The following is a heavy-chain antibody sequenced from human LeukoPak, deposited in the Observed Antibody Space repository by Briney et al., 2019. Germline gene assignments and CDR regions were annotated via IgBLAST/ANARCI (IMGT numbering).Heavy chain of an antibody. CDR2: INQDGSEK. V-gene: IGHV3-7*01. CDR3: ARRSAARDAFDI. Sequence: GGSLRLSCAASGFTFSSYDMTWVRQAPGKGLEWVANINQDGSEKYYVDSVKGRFTISRDNPKKSLYLQMNSLRAEDTAVYYCARRSAARDAFDIWGQGTMVTGSS. CDR1: GFTFSSYD. D-gene: IGHD6-6*01. J-gene: IGHJ3*02.